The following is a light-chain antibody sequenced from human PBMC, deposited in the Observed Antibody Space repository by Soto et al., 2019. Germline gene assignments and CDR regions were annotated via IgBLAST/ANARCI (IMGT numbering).Light chain of an antibody. Sequence: EIVMTQSPATLSVSPGERATLSCRASQSVSDTLAWYQKKPVQAPRLLIYGASTRATGIPARFSGSGSGTEFTLTISSLQSEDFAVYYCQQSNNWPYTFGQGTKVDIK. V-gene: IGKV3-15*01. CDR2: GAS. CDR1: QSVSDT. CDR3: QQSNNWPYT. J-gene: IGKJ2*01.